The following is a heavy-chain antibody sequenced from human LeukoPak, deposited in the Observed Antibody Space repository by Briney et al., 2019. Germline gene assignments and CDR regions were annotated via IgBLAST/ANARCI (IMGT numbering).Heavy chain of an antibody. CDR2: IYYSGST. CDR1: GGSIGSYY. Sequence: PSETLSLTCTVSGGSIGSYYWSWIRQPPGKGLEWIGYIYYSGSTNYNPSLKSRVTISVDTSKNQFSLKLSSVTAADTAVYYCARGLSGYDIDYWGQGTLVTVSS. V-gene: IGHV4-59*01. J-gene: IGHJ4*02. D-gene: IGHD5-12*01. CDR3: ARGLSGYDIDY.